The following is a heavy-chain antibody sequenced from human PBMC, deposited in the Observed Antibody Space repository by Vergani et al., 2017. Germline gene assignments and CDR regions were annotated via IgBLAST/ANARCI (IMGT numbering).Heavy chain of an antibody. V-gene: IGHV4-30-2*01. J-gene: IGHJ4*02. Sequence: QLQLQESGSGLVKPSQTLSLTCAVSGGSISSGDYSWSWIRQPPGKGLEWIGYIYHSWSTYYNPSLKSRVTISVDRSKNQFSLKLSSVTAPDTAVYYCARGEYGYYLDYWGQGTLVTVSS. D-gene: IGHD3-3*01. CDR2: IYHSWST. CDR3: ARGEYGYYLDY. CDR1: GGSISSGDYS.